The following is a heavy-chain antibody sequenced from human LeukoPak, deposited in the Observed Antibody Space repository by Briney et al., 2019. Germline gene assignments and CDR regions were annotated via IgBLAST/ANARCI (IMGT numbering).Heavy chain of an antibody. V-gene: IGHV3-21*01. D-gene: IGHD3-22*01. J-gene: IGHJ5*02. CDR2: ISSSSSYI. CDR1: GFTFSSYS. Sequence: GGSLRLSCAASGFTFSSYSINWVRQAPGKGLEWVSSISSSSSYIYYADSVKGRFTISRDNAKNSLYLQMNSLRAEDTAVYYCARDPDSSGYYAWDWFDPWGQGTLVTVSS. CDR3: ARDPDSSGYYAWDWFDP.